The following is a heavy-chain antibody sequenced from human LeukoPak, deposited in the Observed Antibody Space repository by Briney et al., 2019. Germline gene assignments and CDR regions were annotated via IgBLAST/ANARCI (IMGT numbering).Heavy chain of an antibody. CDR3: ANYCSARTCYGVEGY. CDR1: GFSFSSFT. Sequence: GGSLRLSCAASGFSFSSFTMNWVRQAPGKGPEWVSSISSSGAYIYYADSVKGRFTISRDNARNSLYLQMNSLRAGDTAIYYCANYCSARTCYGVEGYWGQGTLVTVSS. J-gene: IGHJ4*02. V-gene: IGHV3-21*01. D-gene: IGHD2-15*01. CDR2: ISSSGAYI.